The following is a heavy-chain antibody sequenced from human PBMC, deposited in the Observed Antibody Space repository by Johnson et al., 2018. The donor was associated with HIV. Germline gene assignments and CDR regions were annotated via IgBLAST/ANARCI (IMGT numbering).Heavy chain of an antibody. CDR2: IRNKPNSYST. V-gene: IGHV3-72*01. J-gene: IGHJ3*01. CDR3: TRARDGVGVS. D-gene: IGHD4-17*01. CDR1: GFSFSDHF. Sequence: VQLVESGGGLVQPGGSLRLSCVGSGFSFSDHFMGWVRQAPGQLPDGFFLIRNKPNSYSTESSAAWKGRVTVSRDDSKNSVYLQMSSLKTEDTAVYYCTRARDGVGVSWGQGTMVTVSS.